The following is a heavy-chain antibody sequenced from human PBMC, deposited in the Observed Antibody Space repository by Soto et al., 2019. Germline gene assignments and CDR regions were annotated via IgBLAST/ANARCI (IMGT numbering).Heavy chain of an antibody. J-gene: IGHJ4*02. D-gene: IGHD1-26*01. CDR3: ATLALVGTTTKSSDY. CDR1: GYTLTELS. V-gene: IGHV1-24*01. Sequence: ASVKVSCKVSGYTLTELSMHWVRQAPGKGLQWMGGFDPADGETIYAQKFQGRVTMTVDTHTDTAYMELSSLRFEDTAVFYCATLALVGTTTKSSDYWAQGTLVTVSS. CDR2: FDPADGET.